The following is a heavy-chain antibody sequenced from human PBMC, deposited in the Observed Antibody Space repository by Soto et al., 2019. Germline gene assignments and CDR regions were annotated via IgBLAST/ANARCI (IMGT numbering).Heavy chain of an antibody. CDR3: ARVLRAPLWYFDL. J-gene: IGHJ2*01. Sequence: PGGSLRLSCAASGFTFSSYSMNWVRQAPGEGLEWVSYISSSGSTIYYADSVKGRFTISRDNAKNSLYLQMNSLRAEDTAVYYCARVLRAPLWYFDLWGRGTLVTVSS. V-gene: IGHV3-48*04. CDR1: GFTFSSYS. CDR2: ISSSGSTI.